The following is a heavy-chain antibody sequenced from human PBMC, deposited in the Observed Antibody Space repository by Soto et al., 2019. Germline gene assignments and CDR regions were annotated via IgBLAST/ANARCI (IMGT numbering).Heavy chain of an antibody. Sequence: QVQLVQSGGEVRKPGASVKVSCRASGYSFAKYGIIWVRQATGQGLEWMGWISAYNSDTQYAQKFQGRVTITTDQTQNSAYLEMRSPRNDDTAVNFCSRGPPFTSGWSDVNYWGRGTLVTVSS. CDR1: GYSFAKYG. CDR2: ISAYNSDT. D-gene: IGHD2-2*01. CDR3: SRGPPFTSGWSDVNY. J-gene: IGHJ4*02. V-gene: IGHV1-18*01.